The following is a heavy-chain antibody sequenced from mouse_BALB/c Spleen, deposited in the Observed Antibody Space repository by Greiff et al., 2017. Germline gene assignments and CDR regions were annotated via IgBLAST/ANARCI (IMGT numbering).Heavy chain of an antibody. CDR2: IRNKANGYTT. Sequence: DVKLVESGGGLVQPGGSLRLSCATSGFTFTDYYMSWVRQPPGKALEWLGFIRNKANGYTTEYSASVKGRFTISRDNSQSILYLQMNTLRAEDSATYYCARVVYRSMDYWGQGTSVTVSS. CDR3: ARVVYRSMDY. D-gene: IGHD2-14*01. CDR1: GFTFTDYY. J-gene: IGHJ4*01. V-gene: IGHV7-3*02.